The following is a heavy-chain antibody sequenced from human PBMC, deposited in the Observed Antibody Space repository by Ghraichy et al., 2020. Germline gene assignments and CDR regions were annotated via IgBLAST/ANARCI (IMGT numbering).Heavy chain of an antibody. CDR1: GFTFSTFW. Sequence: GGSLRLSCTTSGFTFSTFWMSWVRQAPGKGLEWVANIKEDGSEKYYVDSVKGRFTISRDNGKNSVFLQMSSLRADDTAVYYCARDITLNWGQGALVTVSS. D-gene: IGHD3-16*01. V-gene: IGHV3-7*03. CDR3: ARDITLN. CDR2: IKEDGSEK. J-gene: IGHJ4*02.